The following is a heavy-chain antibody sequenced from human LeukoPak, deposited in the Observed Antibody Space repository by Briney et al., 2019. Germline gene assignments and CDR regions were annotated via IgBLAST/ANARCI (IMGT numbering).Heavy chain of an antibody. V-gene: IGHV1-2*02. Sequence: ASVKVSCKASGYTFTGYYMHWVRQAPGQRLEWMGWINPNSGGTNYAQKFQGRVTMTRDTSISTAYMELSRLRSDDTAMYYCARDQERSLAAALRHWGQGTLVTVSS. D-gene: IGHD6-13*01. J-gene: IGHJ1*01. CDR3: ARDQERSLAAALRH. CDR2: INPNSGGT. CDR1: GYTFTGYY.